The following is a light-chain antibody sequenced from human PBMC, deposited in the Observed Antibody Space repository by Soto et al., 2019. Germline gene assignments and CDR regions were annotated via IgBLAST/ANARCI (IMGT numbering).Light chain of an antibody. V-gene: IGKV3-20*01. CDR2: ATT. Sequence: EIVLTKSPGTLPLSPGERATLFCRASQSGSSNPLGWYQQKSGQTPRLLIYATTNRATGIPERFSGSGSGTDFTLTISRLEPEDFAVYYCQQYSNSPAWMFGQGTLVQI. CDR3: QQYSNSPAWM. J-gene: IGKJ1*01. CDR1: QSGSSNP.